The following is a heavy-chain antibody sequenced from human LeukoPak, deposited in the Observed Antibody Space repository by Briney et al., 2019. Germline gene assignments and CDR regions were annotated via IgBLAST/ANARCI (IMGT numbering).Heavy chain of an antibody. D-gene: IGHD1-26*01. V-gene: IGHV4-34*01. J-gene: IGHJ6*03. CDR1: GGSFSGYN. CDR2: INHSGST. Sequence: PSETLSLTCAVYGGSFSGYNWSWIRQPPGKGLEWIGEINHSGSTNYNPSLKSRVTISVDTSKNQFSLKLSSVTAADTAVYYCARSAYSGSYYYYYYMDVWGKGTTVTVSS. CDR3: ARSAYSGSYYYYYYMDV.